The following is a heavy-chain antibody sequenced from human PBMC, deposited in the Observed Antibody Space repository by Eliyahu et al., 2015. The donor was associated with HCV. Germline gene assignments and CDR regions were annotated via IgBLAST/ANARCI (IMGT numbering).Heavy chain of an antibody. CDR2: ISYDGSNK. CDR1: GFTFSSYA. D-gene: IGHD1-26*01. CDR3: ARDRVLGQGEGAFDI. J-gene: IGHJ3*02. Sequence: GFTFSSYAMHWVRQAPGKGLEWVAVISYDGSNKYYADSVKGRFTISRDNSKNTLYLQMNSLRAEDTAVYYCARDRVLGQGEGAFDIWGQGTMVTVSS. V-gene: IGHV3-30-3*01.